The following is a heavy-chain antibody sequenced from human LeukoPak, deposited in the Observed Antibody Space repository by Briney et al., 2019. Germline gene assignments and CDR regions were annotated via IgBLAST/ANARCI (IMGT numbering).Heavy chain of an antibody. CDR1: AFTFSTYA. V-gene: IGHV3-66*01. CDR2: IYSGGNT. D-gene: IGHD6-19*01. J-gene: IGHJ4*02. Sequence: GGSLRLSCAASAFTFSTYAMHWVRQAPGKGLEWVSVIYSGGNTYYADSVKGRFTISRDNSKNTLYLQMTNLRAEDTAMYYCARDEVGGCFDYWGQGTLVTVSS. CDR3: ARDEVGGCFDY.